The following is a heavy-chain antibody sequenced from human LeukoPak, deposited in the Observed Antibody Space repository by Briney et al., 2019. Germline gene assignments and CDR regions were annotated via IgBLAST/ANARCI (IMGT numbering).Heavy chain of an antibody. Sequence: GGSLRLSCAASGITFSNYAVSWVRQAPGKGLEWVSAISDSGGSTYYADSVKGRFTISRHNSKNTLYLQMNSLRAEDTAVYYCARGYGSGSSYSMGYWGQGTLVTVSS. J-gene: IGHJ4*02. CDR2: ISDSGGST. CDR1: GITFSNYA. D-gene: IGHD3-10*01. CDR3: ARGYGSGSSYSMGY. V-gene: IGHV3-23*01.